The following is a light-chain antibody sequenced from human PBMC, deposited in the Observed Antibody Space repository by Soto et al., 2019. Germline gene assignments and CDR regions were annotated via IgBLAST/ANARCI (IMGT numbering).Light chain of an antibody. CDR2: WAS. J-gene: IGKJ1*01. CDR3: QQYHSAPQS. CDR1: QSVLYSPNNKNY. V-gene: IGKV4-1*01. Sequence: DIVMTQSPDSLAVSLGERATINCKSSQSVLYSPNNKNYLAWYQQKPGQPPQLLIYWASTRESVVPDRFSGSGSGTDFTLTISSLRAEDVAFYYCQQYHSAPQSFGQGTKVEIK.